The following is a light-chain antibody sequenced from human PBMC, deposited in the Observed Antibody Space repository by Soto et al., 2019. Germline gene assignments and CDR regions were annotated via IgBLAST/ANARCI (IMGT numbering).Light chain of an antibody. CDR2: EVS. CDR1: SSDVGSYNL. J-gene: IGLJ2*01. CDR3: CSYAGSSTLMV. Sequence: QSVLTQPASVSGSPGQSITISCTGTSSDVGSYNLVSWYQQHPGKAPKLMIYEVSKRPSGVSNRFSGSKSGNTASLTISGLQAEDEAVYYCCSYAGSSTLMVFGGGTKLTVL. V-gene: IGLV2-23*02.